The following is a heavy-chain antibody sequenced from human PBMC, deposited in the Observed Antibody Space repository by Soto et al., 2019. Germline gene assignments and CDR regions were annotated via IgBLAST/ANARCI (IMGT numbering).Heavy chain of an antibody. CDR1: GGSISLYY. D-gene: IGHD4-17*01. CDR2: MYYGGST. J-gene: IGHJ4*02. V-gene: IGHV4-59*01. CDR3: ARSTGYGDSYFDY. Sequence: PSETLSLTCTVSGGSISLYYWNWIRQPPGKGLEWISYMYYGGSTNYKSSLKSRVTISGDTSKNQFSLKLRSVTAADTAVYFCARSTGYGDSYFDYWGQ.